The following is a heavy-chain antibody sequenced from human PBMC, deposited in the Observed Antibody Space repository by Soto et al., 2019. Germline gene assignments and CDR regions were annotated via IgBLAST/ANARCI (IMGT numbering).Heavy chain of an antibody. CDR3: ARGGGSRHYCTNGVSTQRGWFDP. CDR2: INHSGST. V-gene: IGHV4-34*01. CDR1: GGSFSGYY. D-gene: IGHD2-8*01. Sequence: SETLSLTCAVYGGSFSGYYWSWIRQPPGKGLEWIGEINHSGSTNYNPSLKSRVTISVDTSKNQFSLKLSSVTAADTAVYYCARGGGSRHYCTNGVSTQRGWFDPWGQGTLVTVSS. J-gene: IGHJ5*02.